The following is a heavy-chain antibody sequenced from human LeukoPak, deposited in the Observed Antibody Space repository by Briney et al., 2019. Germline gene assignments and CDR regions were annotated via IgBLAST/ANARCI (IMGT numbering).Heavy chain of an antibody. CDR2: IKQDGNEE. Sequence: GSPTLSCAASGFTFSSCWMTWVSQAPGKGLEWVANIKQDGNEEYYVDSVKGRFSISRDNAKNSVYLQMNSLRAEDTAVYYCARLMGERSLFDYWGQEIVDTVSS. CDR3: ARLMGERSLFDY. D-gene: IGHD1-26*01. CDR1: GFTFSSCW. J-gene: IGHJ4*02. V-gene: IGHV3-7*02.